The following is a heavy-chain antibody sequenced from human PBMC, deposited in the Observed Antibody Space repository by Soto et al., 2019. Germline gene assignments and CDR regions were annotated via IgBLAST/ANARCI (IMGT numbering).Heavy chain of an antibody. D-gene: IGHD3-22*01. CDR2: ISGSGSST. J-gene: IGHJ6*02. Sequence: GGSLRLSCAASGFTFSRYAMSWVRQAPGKGLEWVSAISGSGSSTYYADSVKGRFTISRDNSKSTLFLQMNSLRADDTAVYYCAKGSGYYYDRSGYLYNYYGMDVWGQGTTVTVSS. CDR1: GFTFSRYA. CDR3: AKGSGYYYDRSGYLYNYYGMDV. V-gene: IGHV3-23*01.